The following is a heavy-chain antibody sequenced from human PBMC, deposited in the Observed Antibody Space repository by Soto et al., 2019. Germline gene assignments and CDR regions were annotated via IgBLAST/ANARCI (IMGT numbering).Heavy chain of an antibody. V-gene: IGHV4-4*07. J-gene: IGHJ4*02. Sequence: SETLSLTCIVSGVTVRSYTWSWVRQPANKGLEWIGRVFSSVSATYHPSLKSRVSISMDTPENRISLKLDSVTAADAGVYFCARDGMTTGDTWGPGTLVTVSS. D-gene: IGHD2-21*02. CDR3: ARDGMTTGDT. CDR1: GVTVRSYT. CDR2: VFSSVSA.